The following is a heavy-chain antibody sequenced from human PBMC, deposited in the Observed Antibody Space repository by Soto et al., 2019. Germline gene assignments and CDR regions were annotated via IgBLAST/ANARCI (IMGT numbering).Heavy chain of an antibody. V-gene: IGHV3-11*01. Sequence: PGGSLRLSCAASGFTFSDYYMSWIRQAPGKGLEWVSYISSSGSTIYYADSVKGRFTISRDNAKNSLYLQMNSLRAEDMAVYYCASGSGVGLFYYYYYMDVWGKGTTVTVSS. CDR3: ASGSGVGLFYYYYYMDV. J-gene: IGHJ6*03. D-gene: IGHD3-10*01. CDR2: ISSSGSTI. CDR1: GFTFSDYY.